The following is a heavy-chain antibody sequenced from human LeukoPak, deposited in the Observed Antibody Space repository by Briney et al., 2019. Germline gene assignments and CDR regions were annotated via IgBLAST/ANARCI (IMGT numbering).Heavy chain of an antibody. J-gene: IGHJ4*02. CDR1: GFTFSTYA. D-gene: IGHD3-10*01. V-gene: IGHV3-23*01. CDR2: FSASGGYA. CDR3: AKNGRGSGTYYPRTKYYFDY. Sequence: GGSLRLSCAASGFTFSTYAMNWVRLTPGKGLEWVSTFSASGGYAYYADSVKGRFTISRDNSKNMLYLQMSSLRAEDTAVYYCAKNGRGSGTYYPRTKYYFDYWGQGTLVTVSS.